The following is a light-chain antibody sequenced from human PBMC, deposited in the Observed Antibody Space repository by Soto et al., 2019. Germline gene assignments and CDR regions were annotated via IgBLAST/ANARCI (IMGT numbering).Light chain of an antibody. CDR2: AAS. CDR1: QTISTY. CDR3: QQSHGIPYT. V-gene: IGKV1-39*01. Sequence: DIQMTQSPSSLSASVGDRVTITCRASQTISTYLNWYQQKPGTAPKLLIYAASTLQSGVPSMFSGSGSGTDFTLTINILQPEDFSTYYCQQSHGIPYTFGQGTKLEIK. J-gene: IGKJ2*01.